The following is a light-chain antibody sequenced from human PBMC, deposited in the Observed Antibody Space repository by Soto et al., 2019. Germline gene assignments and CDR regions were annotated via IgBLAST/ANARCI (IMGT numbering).Light chain of an antibody. CDR2: DVS. J-gene: IGLJ1*01. CDR3: RRDPQTGTTL. V-gene: IGLV2-14*01. Sequence: QSALTQPASVSGSPGQSITISCVGTSGDMGDYNYVSWYQQHPGKVPKVIIYDVSNRPSGVSYRFSGTKSGNTASLTVSGLQAEDEAGYCCRRDPQTGTTLFGPGTKVPV. CDR1: SGDMGDYNY.